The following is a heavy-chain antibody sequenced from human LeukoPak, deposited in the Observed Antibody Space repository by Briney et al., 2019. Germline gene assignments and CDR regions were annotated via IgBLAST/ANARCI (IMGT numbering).Heavy chain of an antibody. J-gene: IGHJ4*02. Sequence: KPSETLSLTCTVSGGSISSGSYYWSWIRQPAGKGLEWIGRIYTSGSTNYNPSLKSRVTISVDTSKNQFSLKLSSVTAADTAVYYCARQGSTSCLSHWGQGTLVTVSS. D-gene: IGHD2-2*01. V-gene: IGHV4-61*02. CDR1: GGSISSGSYY. CDR3: ARQGSTSCLSH. CDR2: IYTSGST.